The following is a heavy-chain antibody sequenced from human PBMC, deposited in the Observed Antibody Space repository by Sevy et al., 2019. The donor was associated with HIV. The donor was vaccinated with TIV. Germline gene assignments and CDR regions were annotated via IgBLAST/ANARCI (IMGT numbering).Heavy chain of an antibody. D-gene: IGHD2-2*01. CDR3: ARARPRDCSSTSCPAKKYYYYYYGMDV. V-gene: IGHV3-30-3*01. J-gene: IGHJ6*02. Sequence: GGSLRLSCAASGFTFSSYAMHWVRQAPGKGMEWVAVISYDGSNKYYADSVKGRFTISRDNSKNTLYLQMNSLRAEDTAVYYCARARPRDCSSTSCPAKKYYYYYYGMDVWDQGTTVTVSS. CDR2: ISYDGSNK. CDR1: GFTFSSYA.